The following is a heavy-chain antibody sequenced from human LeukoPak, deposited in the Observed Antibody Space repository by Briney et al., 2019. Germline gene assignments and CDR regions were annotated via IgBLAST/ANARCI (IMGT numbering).Heavy chain of an antibody. V-gene: IGHV1-18*01. Sequence: ASVKVSCKASGYTFTSYGISWVRQAPGQGLEWMGWISAYNGNTNYAQKLQGRVTMTTDTSTSTAYMELRSLRSDDTAVYYCARDFHESREAGYCGGDCYSGSGYWGQGTLVTVSS. CDR3: ARDFHESREAGYCGGDCYSGSGY. CDR1: GYTFTSYG. CDR2: ISAYNGNT. J-gene: IGHJ4*02. D-gene: IGHD2-21*02.